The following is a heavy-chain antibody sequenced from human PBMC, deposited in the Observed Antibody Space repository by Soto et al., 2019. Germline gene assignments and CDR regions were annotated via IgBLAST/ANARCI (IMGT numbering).Heavy chain of an antibody. J-gene: IGHJ4*02. V-gene: IGHV4-4*02. CDR2: IYHSGST. D-gene: IGHD4-17*01. Sequence: QVQLQESGPGLVKPSGTLSLTCAVSGDSISTSNWWSWVRQPPGKGLEWIGEIYHSGSTNYNPSLKSRVSISVDKSKTQFSLKLTSATAADTALYYCARKRYGDGSFDYWGQGTLVTVSS. CDR3: ARKRYGDGSFDY. CDR1: GDSISTSNW.